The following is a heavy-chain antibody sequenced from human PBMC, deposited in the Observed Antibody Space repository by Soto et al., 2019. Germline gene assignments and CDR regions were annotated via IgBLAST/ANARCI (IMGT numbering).Heavy chain of an antibody. D-gene: IGHD2-2*01. Sequence: ASVKVSCKASGYTFTSYDINWVRQATGQGLEWMGWMNPNSGNTGYAQKFQGRVTMTRNTSISTAYMELSSLRSEDTAVYYCARGLGYCISTSSLGLPETNWFHPWGQGTLVTVSS. V-gene: IGHV1-8*01. J-gene: IGHJ5*02. CDR3: ARGLGYCISTSSLGLPETNWFHP. CDR2: MNPNSGNT. CDR1: GYTFTSYD.